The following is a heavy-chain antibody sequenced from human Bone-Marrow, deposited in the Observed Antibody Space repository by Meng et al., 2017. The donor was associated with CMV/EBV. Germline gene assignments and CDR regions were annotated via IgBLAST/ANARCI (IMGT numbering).Heavy chain of an antibody. CDR1: GYTFTSYY. CDR2: INPSGGST. CDR3: ALDCSSTSCWGY. J-gene: IGHJ4*02. Sequence: ASVKVSCKASGYTFTSYYMHWVRQAPGQGLEWMGIINPSGGSTSYAQKFQGRVTMTRDTSTSTVYMELSSLRSEDTAVYYCALDCSSTSCWGYWGPGQRVNGAS. D-gene: IGHD2-2*01. V-gene: IGHV1-46*01.